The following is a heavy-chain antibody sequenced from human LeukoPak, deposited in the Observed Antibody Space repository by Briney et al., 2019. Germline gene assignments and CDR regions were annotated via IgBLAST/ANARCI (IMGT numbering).Heavy chain of an antibody. V-gene: IGHV1-69*13. CDR3: ARGHTAMVTSLSY. J-gene: IGHJ4*02. D-gene: IGHD5-18*01. CDR1: GGTFSSYA. CDR2: IIPIFATA. Sequence: ASVKVSCKASGGTFSSYAISWVRQAPGQGLEWMGGIIPIFATANYAQKFQGRVTITADESTSTAYMELSSLRSDDTAVYYCARGHTAMVTSLSYWGQGTLVTVSS.